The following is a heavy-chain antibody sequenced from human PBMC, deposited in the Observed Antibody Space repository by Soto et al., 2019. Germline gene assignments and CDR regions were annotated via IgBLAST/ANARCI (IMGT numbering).Heavy chain of an antibody. D-gene: IGHD3-3*01. CDR2: ISSNGGST. J-gene: IGHJ4*02. CDR1: GFTFSSYA. CDR3: VKDPHGSYDSWSGYLDPFDY. Sequence: SGGSLRLSCSASGFTFSSYAMHWVRQAPGKGLEYVSAISSNGGSTYYADSVKGRFTISRDNSKNTLYLQMSSLRAEDTAVYYCVKDPHGSYDSWSGYLDPFDYWGQGTLVTVSS. V-gene: IGHV3-64D*06.